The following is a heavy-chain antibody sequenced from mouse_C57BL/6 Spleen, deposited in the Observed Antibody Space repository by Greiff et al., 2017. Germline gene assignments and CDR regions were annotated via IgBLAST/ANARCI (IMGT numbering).Heavy chain of an antibody. D-gene: IGHD2-4*01. CDR1: GYTFTDYN. Sequence: VQLKESGPELVKPGASVKIPCKASGYTFTDYNMDWVKQSHGKSLEWIGDINPNNGGTIYNQKFKGKATLTVDKSSSTAYMELRSLTSEDTAVYYCARWGDYDVGYFDYWGQGTTLTVSS. V-gene: IGHV1-18*01. J-gene: IGHJ2*01. CDR2: INPNNGGT. CDR3: ARWGDYDVGYFDY.